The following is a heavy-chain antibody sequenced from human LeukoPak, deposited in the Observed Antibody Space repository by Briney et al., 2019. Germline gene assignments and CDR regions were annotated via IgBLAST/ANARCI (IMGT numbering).Heavy chain of an antibody. J-gene: IGHJ4*02. CDR3: ARDQDWNDRGGLDY. D-gene: IGHD1-1*01. CDR2: ISNGGTT. V-gene: IGHV3-66*01. Sequence: GGSLRLSCAASGFTVSDNYMSWVRQAPGTGLEWVSNISNGGTTYYADSVKGRFTISRDNSKNTLYLQMNSLRAEDTAVYYCARDQDWNDRGGLDYWGQGTLVTVSS. CDR1: GFTVSDNY.